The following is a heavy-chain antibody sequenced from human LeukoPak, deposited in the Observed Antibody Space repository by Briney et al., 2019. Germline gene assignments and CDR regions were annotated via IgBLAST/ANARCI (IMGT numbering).Heavy chain of an antibody. V-gene: IGHV3-15*01. CDR3: TTDLGVQGDSSD. D-gene: IGHD3-22*01. Sequence: GGSLRLSCAASGFTFSNAWMSWVRQAPGKGLEWVGRIKRKTDGGTTDYAAPVKGRFTISRDDSKNTLYLQMNSLKTEDTAVYYCTTDLGVQGDSSDWGQGTLVTVSS. J-gene: IGHJ4*02. CDR2: IKRKTDGGTT. CDR1: GFTFSNAW.